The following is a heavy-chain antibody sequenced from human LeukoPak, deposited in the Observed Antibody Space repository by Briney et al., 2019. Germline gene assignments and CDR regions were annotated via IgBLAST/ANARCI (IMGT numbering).Heavy chain of an antibody. CDR3: AIPENYYDSSGYYYDDY. D-gene: IGHD3-22*01. CDR1: GFTLSSYI. V-gene: IGHV3-21*01. CDR2: ICSSSSYI. J-gene: IGHJ4*02. Sequence: GGSLRLSCAPSGFTLSSYIMNWVRQAPGKGLEWVSSICSSSSYIYYADSVKGRFTISRDNAKNSLYLKMNSLRAEDTAVYYCAIPENYYDSSGYYYDDYWGQGTLVTVSS.